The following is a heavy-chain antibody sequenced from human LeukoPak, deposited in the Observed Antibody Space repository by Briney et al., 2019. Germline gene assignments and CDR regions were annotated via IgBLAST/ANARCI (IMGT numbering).Heavy chain of an antibody. CDR2: FDPEDGET. CDR3: ATGVYSSSWYYFDY. D-gene: IGHD6-13*01. J-gene: IGHJ4*02. V-gene: IGHV1-24*01. Sequence: GASVKVSCKVSGYTLTELSMHWVRQAPGKGLERMGGFDPEDGETIYAQKFQGRVTMTEDTSTGTAYMELSSLRSEDTAVYYCATGVYSSSWYYFDYWGQGTLVTVSS. CDR1: GYTLTELS.